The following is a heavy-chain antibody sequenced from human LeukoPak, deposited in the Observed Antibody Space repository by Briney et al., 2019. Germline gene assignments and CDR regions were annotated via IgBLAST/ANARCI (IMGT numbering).Heavy chain of an antibody. D-gene: IGHD3-22*01. CDR2: INPNSGGT. CDR1: GYTFTGYY. V-gene: IGHV1-2*06. J-gene: IGHJ4*02. Sequence: ASVKVSCKASGYTFTGYYMHWVRQAPGQGLEWMGRINPNSGGTNYAQKFQGRVTMTKSTSISTAYLELSSLRPEDTAVYYCARVSQYHYDGTGYLQDDFWGQGTLVTVSS. CDR3: ARVSQYHYDGTGYLQDDF.